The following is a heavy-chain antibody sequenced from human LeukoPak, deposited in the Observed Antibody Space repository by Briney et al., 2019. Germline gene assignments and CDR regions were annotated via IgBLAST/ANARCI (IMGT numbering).Heavy chain of an antibody. CDR1: RFTFDEYG. CDR2: INWNGGST. V-gene: IGHV3-20*04. Sequence: PGGSLRLSCAASRFTFDEYGMSWVRQAPGKGLEWVSGINWNGGSTGYADSVKGRFTISRDNAKNSLYLQMNSLRAEDMALYYCARVRGYSYVYYFDYWGQGTLVTVSS. J-gene: IGHJ4*02. D-gene: IGHD5-18*01. CDR3: ARVRGYSYVYYFDY.